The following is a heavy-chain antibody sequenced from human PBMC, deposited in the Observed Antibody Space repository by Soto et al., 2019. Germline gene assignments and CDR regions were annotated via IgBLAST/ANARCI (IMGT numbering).Heavy chain of an antibody. Sequence: PGGSLRLSCEASGFTFSTYGMHWIRQAPGKGLEWLAIIWNDGSNEYYADSVKGRFTISRDNSKNTLYLQLNNLRAEDTAVYFCARDLPDSVYYSDYCGDRTLFTASS. CDR2: IWNDGSNE. CDR3: ARDLPDSVYYSDY. D-gene: IGHD3-22*01. J-gene: IGHJ4*01. CDR1: GFTFSTYG. V-gene: IGHV3-33*01.